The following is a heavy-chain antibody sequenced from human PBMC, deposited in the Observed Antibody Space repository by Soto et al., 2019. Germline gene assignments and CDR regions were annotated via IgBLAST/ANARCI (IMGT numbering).Heavy chain of an antibody. V-gene: IGHV5-10-1*01. CDR1: GYTFTTFW. D-gene: IGHD2-2*01. CDR3: ARIYCTTTTCDSWFDP. Sequence: GESLKISCTGFGYTFTTFWISWVCQMPGKGLEWMGRIDPGDTYATYSPAFQGHVTISADKATSTAYLQWSSLKASDTAMYFCARIYCTTTTCDSWFDPWGQGTLVTVSS. CDR2: IDPGDTYA. J-gene: IGHJ5*02.